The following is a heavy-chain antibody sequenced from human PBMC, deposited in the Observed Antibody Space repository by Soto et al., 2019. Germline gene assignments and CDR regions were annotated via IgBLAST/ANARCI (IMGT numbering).Heavy chain of an antibody. CDR3: ARSPPSSYYGGSGTFDY. V-gene: IGHV4-4*02. D-gene: IGHD3-10*01. Sequence: NPSETLSLTCAVSGGFTSTNNWWSWVRQPPGKGLEWIGDAYHSGSTEYNPPLKSRVSISVDKSKNQISLKLTSATAADTAVYYCARSPPSSYYGGSGTFDYWGQGTLVTVSS. CDR1: GGFTSTNNW. CDR2: AYHSGST. J-gene: IGHJ4*02.